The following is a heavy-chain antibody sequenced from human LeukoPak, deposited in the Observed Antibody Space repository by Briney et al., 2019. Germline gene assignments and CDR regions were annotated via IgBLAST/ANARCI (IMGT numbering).Heavy chain of an antibody. V-gene: IGHV3-30*02. D-gene: IGHD2-2*01. CDR3: VKDRASTNCFDC. Sequence: GGSLRLSCAASGFTLSQYGMHWVRQAPGKGLEWVAFIRYDASDKYYPDSVKGRFTIYRDNSKNTLDLQMNSLRHEDTAVYYCVKDRASTNCFDCWGQGTLVTVSS. CDR1: GFTLSQYG. J-gene: IGHJ4*02. CDR2: IRYDASDK.